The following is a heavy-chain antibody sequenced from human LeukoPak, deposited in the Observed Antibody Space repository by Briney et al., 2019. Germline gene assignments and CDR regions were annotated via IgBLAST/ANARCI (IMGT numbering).Heavy chain of an antibody. CDR3: ARGRAFFD. CDR2: INNSGST. J-gene: IGHJ4*02. CDR1: GASVSGSAYY. Sequence: SETLSLTCTVSGASVSGSAYYWNWIRQPPGKGLEWIGEINNSGSTNYNPSLKSRVTISRDTSKNQFSLKLSSVTAADTAVYYCARGRAFFDWGQGTLVTVSS. D-gene: IGHD3-3*02. V-gene: IGHV4-39*07.